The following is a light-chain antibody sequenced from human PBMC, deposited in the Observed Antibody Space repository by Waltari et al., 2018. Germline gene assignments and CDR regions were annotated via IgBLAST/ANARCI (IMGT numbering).Light chain of an antibody. V-gene: IGKV1-5*03. Sequence: DIQMTQSPSSLSASVGDRVTITCRARQSVSSWLAWYRQKPGKAPDLLIYKASILESGFPSRFSGSGFGTEFTLTINSLQPDDSATYYCQQYDSYPLTFGQGTKVEIK. CDR1: QSVSSW. CDR2: KAS. CDR3: QQYDSYPLT. J-gene: IGKJ1*01.